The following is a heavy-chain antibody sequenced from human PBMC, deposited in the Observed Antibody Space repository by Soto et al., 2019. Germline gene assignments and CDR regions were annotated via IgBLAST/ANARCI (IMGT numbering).Heavy chain of an antibody. D-gene: IGHD3-10*01. Sequence: PGGSLKLSCTASGYSFTNYYIGWVRQVPGKGLEWMGIIYSGDSDTRYSPSFQGQVTISADKSISTAYLQWSSLKASDTAMYYCSRHSGMGAACCVAFDIWGQGTMVTVSS. V-gene: IGHV5-51*01. CDR2: IYSGDSDT. CDR1: GYSFTNYY. J-gene: IGHJ3*02. CDR3: SRHSGMGAACCVAFDI.